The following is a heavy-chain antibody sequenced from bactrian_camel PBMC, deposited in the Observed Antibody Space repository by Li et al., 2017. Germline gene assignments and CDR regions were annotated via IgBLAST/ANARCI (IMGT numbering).Heavy chain of an antibody. D-gene: IGHD3*01. Sequence: HVQLVESGGGSVQAGGSLRLSCASSGLAYRRNFMGWFRQAPGKEREGVAAIYRREGSTVYADSVKGRFTISEDNNKNMVYLQMNNLLPADTAMYYCAADSMYMCGWGEMLGVTQLEAIQEAISRGSGARGPRAPS. CDR2: IYRREGST. CDR3: AADSMYMCGWGEMLGVTQLEAIQEAISRGS. V-gene: IGHV3-3*01. J-gene: IGHJ4*01. CDR1: GLAYRRNF.